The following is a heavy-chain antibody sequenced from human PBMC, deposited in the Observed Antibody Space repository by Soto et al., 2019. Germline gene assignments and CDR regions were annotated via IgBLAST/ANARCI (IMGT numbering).Heavy chain of an antibody. J-gene: IGHJ4*02. CDR1: GFTFSSYA. Sequence: GGSLRLSCAASGFTFSSYAMSWVRQAPGKGLEWVSAISGSGGSTYYADSVKGRFTISRDNSKNTLYLQMNSLRAEDTAVYYCAKTGGRYFDWLLLFDYWGQGTLVTVSS. CDR3: AKTGGRYFDWLLLFDY. V-gene: IGHV3-23*01. CDR2: ISGSGGST. D-gene: IGHD3-9*01.